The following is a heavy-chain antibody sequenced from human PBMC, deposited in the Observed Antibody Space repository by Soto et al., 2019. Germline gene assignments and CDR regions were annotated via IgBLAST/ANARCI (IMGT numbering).Heavy chain of an antibody. V-gene: IGHV3-7*01. D-gene: IGHD3-3*01. CDR3: ARDSQYYDFWSGYFDVLYLYYFDY. CDR2: IKQDGSEK. J-gene: IGHJ4*02. CDR1: GFTFSSYW. Sequence: EVQLVESGGGLVQPGGSLRLSCAASGFTFSSYWMSWVRQAPGKGLEWVANIKQDGSEKYYVDSVKGRFTISRDNAKNSLYLQMNSLRAEDTAVYYCARDSQYYDFWSGYFDVLYLYYFDYWGQGTLVTVSS.